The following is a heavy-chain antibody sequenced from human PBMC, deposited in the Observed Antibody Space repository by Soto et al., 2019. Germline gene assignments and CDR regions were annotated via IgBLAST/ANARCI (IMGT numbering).Heavy chain of an antibody. CDR3: AHRVLRTVFGLVTTTAIYFDF. CDR2: LYWVDDK. D-gene: IGHD3-3*01. V-gene: IGHV2-5*02. J-gene: IGHJ4*02. CDR1: GFSLTTSGVG. Sequence: QITLNESGPTVVRPTETLTLTCRFSGFSLTTSGVGVGWIRQSPGKAPEWLALLYWVDDKRYSASLKSRLTITKDTSKNQVVLTVSDLDPTDTATYYCAHRVLRTVFGLVTTTAIYFDFWGQGTPVAVSS.